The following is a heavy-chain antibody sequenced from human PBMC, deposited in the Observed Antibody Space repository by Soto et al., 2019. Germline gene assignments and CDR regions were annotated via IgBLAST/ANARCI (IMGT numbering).Heavy chain of an antibody. J-gene: IGHJ4*02. Sequence: EVQLVESGGGLVQPGGSLRLSCAASGFPFSSFIMNWVRQAPGQGLEWVSYISSSSSTIYYADSVKGRFTISGDNAKNSLHLQMNSLRAEDTAVYSCARVGYPDVWGIDYWGQGALVTVSS. V-gene: IGHV3-48*01. CDR3: ARVGYPDVWGIDY. CDR1: GFPFSSFI. D-gene: IGHD3-16*01. CDR2: ISSSSSTI.